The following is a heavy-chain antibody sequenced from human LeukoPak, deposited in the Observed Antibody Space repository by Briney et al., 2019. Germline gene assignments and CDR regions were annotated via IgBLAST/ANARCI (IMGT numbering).Heavy chain of an antibody. V-gene: IGHV1-69*13. CDR1: GGTFSSYV. D-gene: IGHD6-19*01. J-gene: IGHJ6*03. CDR3: ARAPYSSGGSTNYYYYYYMDV. Sequence: GASVKVSCKASGGTFSSYVINWVRQAPGQGLEWMVGIIPVFGTANYAQKFQGRVTITADESTSTAYMELSSLRSEDTAVYYCARAPYSSGGSTNYYYYYYMDVWGKGTTVTVSS. CDR2: IIPVFGTA.